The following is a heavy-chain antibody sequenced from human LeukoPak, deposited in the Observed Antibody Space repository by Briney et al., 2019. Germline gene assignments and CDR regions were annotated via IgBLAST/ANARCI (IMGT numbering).Heavy chain of an antibody. Sequence: SVKVSCKASGGTFSSYAISWVRQAPGQGLEWMGGIIPIFGTANYAQKFQGRVTITADESTSTAYMELSSLRSDDTAVYYCARAPADPSSIAAHLDYWGQGTLVTVSS. CDR1: GGTFSSYA. V-gene: IGHV1-69*13. CDR3: ARAPADPSSIAAHLDY. D-gene: IGHD6-6*01. J-gene: IGHJ4*02. CDR2: IIPIFGTA.